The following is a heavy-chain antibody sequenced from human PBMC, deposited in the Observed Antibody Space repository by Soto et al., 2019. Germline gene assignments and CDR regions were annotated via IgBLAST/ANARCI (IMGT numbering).Heavy chain of an antibody. CDR1: GYSFTSYW. CDR3: ARRDSGSNGYYYYGMEV. Sequence: GESLKISCKASGYSFTSYWIGWVRQMPGKGLEWMGIIYPGDSDTRYSPSFQGQVTILVDESISTAYLQWSSLKASDTAMYYCARRDSGSNGYYYYGMEVWGQGPAVPAS. D-gene: IGHD1-26*01. J-gene: IGHJ6*02. V-gene: IGHV5-51*01. CDR2: IYPGDSDT.